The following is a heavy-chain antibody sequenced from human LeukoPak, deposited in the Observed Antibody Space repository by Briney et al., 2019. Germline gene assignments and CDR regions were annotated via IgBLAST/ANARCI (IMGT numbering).Heavy chain of an antibody. Sequence: SQTLSLTCTVSGGSISSGVYYWSWIRQHPGKGLEWIGYISYSGSTYYNPSLNSRVTISVGTSKSQFSLKLSSVTAADPAVYYCARVRGYSYRELDYWGQGTLVTVSS. CDR3: ARVRGYSYRELDY. V-gene: IGHV4-31*03. CDR1: GGSISSGVYY. CDR2: ISYSGST. J-gene: IGHJ4*02. D-gene: IGHD5-18*01.